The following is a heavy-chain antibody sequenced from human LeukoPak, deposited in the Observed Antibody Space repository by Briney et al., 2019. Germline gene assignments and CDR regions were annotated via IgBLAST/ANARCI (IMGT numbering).Heavy chain of an antibody. CDR2: ISSSSSYI. J-gene: IGHJ4*02. D-gene: IGHD3-22*01. V-gene: IGHV3-21*01. CDR3: ARDVNYYDSNDQSRFDY. CDR1: GFTFSSYS. Sequence: GGSLRLSCAASGFTFSSYSMNWVRQAPGKGLEWVSCISSSSSYIYYADSVKGRFTISRDNAKNSLYLQMNSLRAEDTAVYYCARDVNYYDSNDQSRFDYWGQGTLVTVSS.